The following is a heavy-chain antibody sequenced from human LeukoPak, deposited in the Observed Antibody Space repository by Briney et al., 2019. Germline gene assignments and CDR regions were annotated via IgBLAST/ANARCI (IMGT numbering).Heavy chain of an antibody. CDR3: ARGNDIVVVPAAMDLDY. J-gene: IGHJ4*02. D-gene: IGHD2-2*01. V-gene: IGHV3-21*01. CDR1: GFTFSSYS. Sequence: PGGSLRLSCAASGFTFSSYSMNWVRQAPGEGLESVSSISSSSSYIYYADSVKGRFTISRDNAKNSLYLQMNSLRAEDTAVYYCARGNDIVVVPAAMDLDYWGQGTLVTVSS. CDR2: ISSSSSYI.